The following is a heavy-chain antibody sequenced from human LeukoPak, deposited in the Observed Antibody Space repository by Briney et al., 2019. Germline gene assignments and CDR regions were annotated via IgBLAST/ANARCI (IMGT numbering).Heavy chain of an antibody. CDR3: ARLVCTSANCDAPSHLDY. CDR2: TYHRGTP. D-gene: IGHD2-2*01. J-gene: IGHJ4*02. V-gene: IGHV4-30-2*05. Sequence: SGTLCLSCAASGVAISSGAYFWSCIRQPPGKALESIVYTYHRGTPFSESSLKSRVTTSVDTSKNQFSLKLSSMTAADTAVYYCARLVCTSANCDAPSHLDYWGQGILVTVSS. CDR1: GVAISSGAYF.